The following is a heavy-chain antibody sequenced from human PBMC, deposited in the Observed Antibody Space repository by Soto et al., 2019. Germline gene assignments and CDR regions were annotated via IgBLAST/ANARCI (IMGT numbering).Heavy chain of an antibody. D-gene: IGHD1-26*01. J-gene: IGHJ4*02. Sequence: SETLSLTCTVSGGSVSSGSYYWSWIRQPPGKGLEWIGYIYYSGSTNYNPSLKSRVTISVDTSKNQFSLKLSSVTAADTAVYYCARTMVGARAGYFDYWGRGALVTVSS. CDR3: ARTMVGARAGYFDY. CDR2: IYYSGST. V-gene: IGHV4-61*01. CDR1: GGSVSSGSYY.